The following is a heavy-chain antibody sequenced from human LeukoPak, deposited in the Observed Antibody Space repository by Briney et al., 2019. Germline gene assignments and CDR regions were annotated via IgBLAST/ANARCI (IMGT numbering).Heavy chain of an antibody. J-gene: IGHJ3*02. V-gene: IGHV1-18*01. Sequence: ASVKVSCKASGYTFTSYGISWVRQAPGQGLEWMGWISAYNGNTNYAQKLQGRVTMTTDTSTSTAYMELRSLRSDDTAVYYCARDRVYSSSWGRAFDIWGQGTMVTVSS. CDR2: ISAYNGNT. CDR1: GYTFTSYG. D-gene: IGHD6-13*01. CDR3: ARDRVYSSSWGRAFDI.